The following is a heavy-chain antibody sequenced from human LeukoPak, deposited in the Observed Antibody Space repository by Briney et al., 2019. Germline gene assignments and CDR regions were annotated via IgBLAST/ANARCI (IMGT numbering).Heavy chain of an antibody. CDR3: TTDPLIAVADDVVDY. CDR2: IKSKTDGGTT. D-gene: IGHD6-19*01. V-gene: IGHV3-15*01. J-gene: IGHJ4*02. CDR1: GFTFSNAW. Sequence: PGGSLRLSCAASGFTFSNAWMSWVRQAPGKGLEWVGRIKSKTDGGTTDYAAPVKGRFTISRDDSKNTLYLQMNSLKTEDTAVYYCTTDPLIAVADDVVDYWGQGTLVTVSS.